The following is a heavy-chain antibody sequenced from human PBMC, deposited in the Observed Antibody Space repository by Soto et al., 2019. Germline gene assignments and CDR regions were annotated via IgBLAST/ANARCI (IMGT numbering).Heavy chain of an antibody. V-gene: IGHV3-23*01. Sequence: GGSLSLSCAASGFPFSSYSMSWVRQAPGKGLEWVSAISGSGGSTYYADSVKGRFTISRDNSKNTLYLQMNSLRAEDTAVYYCAKSLPVVPAAISWGQGTLVTVSS. CDR3: AKSLPVVPAAIS. D-gene: IGHD2-2*01. J-gene: IGHJ4*02. CDR2: ISGSGGST. CDR1: GFPFSSYS.